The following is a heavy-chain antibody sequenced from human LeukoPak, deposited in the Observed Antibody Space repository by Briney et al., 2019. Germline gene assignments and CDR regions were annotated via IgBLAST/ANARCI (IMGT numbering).Heavy chain of an antibody. V-gene: IGHV3-74*01. CDR1: GFPFSVSW. CDR2: ITTDETT. Sequence: GGSLRLSCAASGFPFSVSWMRWFRQVPGKGLMWVSRITTDETTTYADSVRGRFSISRDNAKNTVYLQMNSLRVEDTAVYYCAKDWFATTDYWGQGILVTVSS. D-gene: IGHD1/OR15-1a*01. J-gene: IGHJ4*02. CDR3: AKDWFATTDY.